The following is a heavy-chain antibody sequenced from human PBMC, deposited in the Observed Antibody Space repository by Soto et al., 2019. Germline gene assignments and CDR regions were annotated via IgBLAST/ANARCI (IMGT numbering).Heavy chain of an antibody. CDR2: IKQDGSAT. V-gene: IGHV3-7*03. CDR3: ARWTTALDY. D-gene: IGHD4-17*01. Sequence: EVQLVESGGGLVQPGGSLRLSCAASGFSLSNYRMTWVRRAPGKRPEWVANIKQDGSATYYMDSVRGRFTISRDNANNSLFLQMNSLRAEDTALYYCARWTTALDYWGQGALVTVSS. J-gene: IGHJ4*02. CDR1: GFSLSNYR.